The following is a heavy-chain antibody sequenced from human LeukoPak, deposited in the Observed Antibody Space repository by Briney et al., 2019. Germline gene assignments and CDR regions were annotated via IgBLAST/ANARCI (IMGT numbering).Heavy chain of an antibody. V-gene: IGHV4-61*02. D-gene: IGHD3-10*01. Sequence: SQTLSLTCTVSGGSISSGSYYWSWIRQPAGRGLEWIGRIYTSGSTNYNPSLKSRVTISVDTSKNQFSLKLSSVTAADTAVYYCARVVLGSGSYYTTWGQGTLVTFSS. CDR2: IYTSGST. CDR3: ARVVLGSGSYYTT. J-gene: IGHJ5*02. CDR1: GGSISSGSYY.